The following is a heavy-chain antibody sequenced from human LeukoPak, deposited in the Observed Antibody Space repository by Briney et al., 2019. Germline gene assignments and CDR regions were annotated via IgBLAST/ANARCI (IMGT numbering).Heavy chain of an antibody. D-gene: IGHD3-22*01. J-gene: IGHJ4*02. Sequence: GGSLRLSCAASGFTFSDYYMTWIRQAPGKGLEWVSAISGSGGSTYYADSVKGRFTISRDNSKNTLYLQMNSLRAEDTAVYYCAKGYYYSDYWGQGTLVTVSS. CDR2: ISGSGGST. V-gene: IGHV3-23*01. CDR3: AKGYYYSDY. CDR1: GFTFSDYY.